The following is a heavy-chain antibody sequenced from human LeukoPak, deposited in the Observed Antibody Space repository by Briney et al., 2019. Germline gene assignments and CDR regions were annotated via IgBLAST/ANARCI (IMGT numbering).Heavy chain of an antibody. V-gene: IGHV4-31*03. Sequence: PSQTLSLTCTVSGGSISSGGYYWSWIRQHPGKGLECIGYIYYSGSTYYNPSLKSRVTISVDTSKNQFSLKLSSVTAADTAVYYCARGNDILTAADYWGQGTLVTVSS. J-gene: IGHJ4*02. D-gene: IGHD3-9*01. CDR1: GGSISSGGYY. CDR3: ARGNDILTAADY. CDR2: IYYSGST.